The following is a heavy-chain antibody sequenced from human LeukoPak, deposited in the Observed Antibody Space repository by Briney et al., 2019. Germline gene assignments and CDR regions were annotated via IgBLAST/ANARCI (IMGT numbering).Heavy chain of an antibody. CDR2: IRHSAGTT. Sequence: GGSLRLSCAASGFIFNNYAMTWVRQAPGKGLEWVSSIRHSAGTTYYADSVRGRFTISRDNSKNTLYLQMNSLRADDTAVYYCARVTTGTGEHYFDYWGQGTLVTVSS. CDR3: ARVTTGTGEHYFDY. V-gene: IGHV3-23*01. D-gene: IGHD1-1*01. CDR1: GFIFNNYA. J-gene: IGHJ4*02.